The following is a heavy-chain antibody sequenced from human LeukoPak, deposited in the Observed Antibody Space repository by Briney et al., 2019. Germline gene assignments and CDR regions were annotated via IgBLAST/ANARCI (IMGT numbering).Heavy chain of an antibody. CDR1: GFTFSSYG. D-gene: IGHD3-10*01. CDR2: ISGSGRST. Sequence: AGGSLRLSCAASGFTFSSYGMSWVRQAPGKGLEWVSAISGSGRSTYYADSVKGRFTISRDNSKNTLYLQMNSLRAEDTAVYYCAREYRFGELSGYFDYWGQGTLVTVSS. CDR3: AREYRFGELSGYFDY. J-gene: IGHJ4*02. V-gene: IGHV3-23*01.